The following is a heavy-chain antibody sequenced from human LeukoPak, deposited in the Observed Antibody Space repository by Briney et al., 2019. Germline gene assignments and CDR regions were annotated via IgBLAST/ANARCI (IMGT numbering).Heavy chain of an antibody. CDR3: AKDGSWFGELLSWFDY. J-gene: IGHJ4*02. D-gene: IGHD3-10*01. Sequence: PGRSLRLSCAASGFTFDDYAMHWVRQAPGKGLECVSGISWNSGSIGYADSVKGRFTISRDNAKNPLYLQMNSLRAEDTALYYCAKDGSWFGELLSWFDYWGQGTLVTVSS. CDR2: ISWNSGSI. CDR1: GFTFDDYA. V-gene: IGHV3-9*01.